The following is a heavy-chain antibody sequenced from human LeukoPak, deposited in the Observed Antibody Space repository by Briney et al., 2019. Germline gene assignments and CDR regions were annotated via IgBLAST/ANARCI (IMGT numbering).Heavy chain of an antibody. Sequence: QPGGSLRVSCAASGFTLSSYWMHWVRQTPGKGLVWVSCINSDGSSTRYADSVKGRFTISRDDAKNTLYLQMNSLRAEDTAVYYCARITSRDYFDYWGQGTLVTVSS. CDR2: INSDGSST. CDR1: GFTLSSYW. CDR3: ARITSRDYFDY. V-gene: IGHV3-74*01. J-gene: IGHJ4*02. D-gene: IGHD2-2*01.